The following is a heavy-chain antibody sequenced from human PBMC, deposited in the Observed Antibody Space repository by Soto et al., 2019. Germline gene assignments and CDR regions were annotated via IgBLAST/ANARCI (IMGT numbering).Heavy chain of an antibody. J-gene: IGHJ4*02. V-gene: IGHV4-34*01. CDR3: ARGGSWLTPIDY. D-gene: IGHD3-9*01. CDR2: SNHSGST. CDR1: GGSFSGYX. Sequence: NPSEXVSXTCAXYGGSFSGYXXXXXGQPPGKGLELIGESNHSGSTNYNPSLKSRVTISVDTSKNQFSLKLSSVTAADTAVYYCARGGSWLTPIDYWGQGTRVTVSS.